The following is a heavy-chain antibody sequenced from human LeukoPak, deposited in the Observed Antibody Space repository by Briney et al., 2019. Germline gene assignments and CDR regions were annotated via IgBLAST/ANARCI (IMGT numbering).Heavy chain of an antibody. V-gene: IGHV1-69*13. CDR2: IIPIFGTA. J-gene: IGHJ5*02. D-gene: IGHD2-15*01. CDR1: GGTFSSYA. CDR3: AIKPDIVVVVAGNNWFDP. Sequence: ASVKVSCKASGGTFSSYAISWVRQAPGQGLEWMGGIIPIFGTANYAQKFQGRVTITADESTSTAYMELSSLRSEDTAVYYCAIKPDIVVVVAGNNWFDPWGQGTLVTVSS.